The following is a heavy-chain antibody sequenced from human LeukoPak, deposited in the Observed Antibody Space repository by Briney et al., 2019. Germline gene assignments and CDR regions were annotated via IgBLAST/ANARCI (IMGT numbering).Heavy chain of an antibody. CDR2: IYSGGST. CDR1: GFPVSSNY. Sequence: PGGSLRLSCAASGFPVSSNYMSWVRQAPGKGLEGVSVIYSGGSTYYADSVKGRFTISRDNSKNTLYLQMNSLRAEDTAVCYCARAGDYGGYFQHWGQGTLVTVSS. CDR3: ARAGDYGGYFQH. D-gene: IGHD4-23*01. J-gene: IGHJ1*01. V-gene: IGHV3-53*01.